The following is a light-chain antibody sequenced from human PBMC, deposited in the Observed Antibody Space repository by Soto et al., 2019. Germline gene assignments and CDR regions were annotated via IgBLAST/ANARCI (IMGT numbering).Light chain of an antibody. J-gene: IGKJ1*01. CDR2: QTS. V-gene: IGKV3-20*01. CDR3: QQYGSSPWT. Sequence: EIILTQSPGTLSVSPGERATLSCRGSQSINREFLAWYQQKPGQAPRLLMFQTSSRASGVPDRFSGSGSGTDFTLTITGLEPEDSAVYYCQQYGSSPWTFGQGTKVEIK. CDR1: QSINREF.